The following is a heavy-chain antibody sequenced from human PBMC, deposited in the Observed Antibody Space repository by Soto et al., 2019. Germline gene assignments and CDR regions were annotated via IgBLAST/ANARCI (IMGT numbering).Heavy chain of an antibody. CDR2: ISYDGSNK. Sequence: QVQLVESGGGVVQPGRSLRLSCAASGFTFSSYGMHWVRQAPGKGLEWVAVISYDGSNKYYADSVKGRFTISRDNSKNXLYLQMNSLRAEDTAVYYCAKDFGEKYYYDSSGYYWGQGTLVTVSS. CDR3: AKDFGEKYYYDSSGYY. V-gene: IGHV3-30*18. D-gene: IGHD3-22*01. CDR1: GFTFSSYG. J-gene: IGHJ4*02.